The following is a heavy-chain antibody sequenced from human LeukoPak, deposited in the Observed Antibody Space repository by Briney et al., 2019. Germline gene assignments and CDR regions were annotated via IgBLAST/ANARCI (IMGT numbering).Heavy chain of an antibody. V-gene: IGHV1-69*05. Sequence: SVKDSCKASGGTFSSYATSWVRQAPGQGLEWMGRIIPIFGTANYAQKVQGRFTITTDESTSKAYMELSSLRSEDTAVYYCARNNYYDSSGYYWGTLNDYWGQGTLVTVSS. CDR1: GGTFSSYA. D-gene: IGHD3-22*01. CDR2: IIPIFGTA. J-gene: IGHJ4*02. CDR3: ARNNYYDSSGYYWGTLNDY.